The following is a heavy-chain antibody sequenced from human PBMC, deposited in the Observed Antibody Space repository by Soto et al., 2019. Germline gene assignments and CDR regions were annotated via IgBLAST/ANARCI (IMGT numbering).Heavy chain of an antibody. CDR3: AVPGMDILTGYPDYYFDY. CDR2: IIPIFGTA. J-gene: IGHJ4*02. Sequence: SVKVSCKASGGTFSSYAISWVRQAPGQGLEWMGGIIPIFGTANYAQKFQGRVTITADESTSTAYMELSSLRSEDTAVYYCAVPGMDILTGYPDYYFDYWGQGTLVTVSS. V-gene: IGHV1-69*13. D-gene: IGHD3-9*01. CDR1: GGTFSSYA.